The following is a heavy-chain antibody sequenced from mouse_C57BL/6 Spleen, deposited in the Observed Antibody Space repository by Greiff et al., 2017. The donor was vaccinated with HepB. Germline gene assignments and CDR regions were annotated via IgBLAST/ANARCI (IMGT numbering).Heavy chain of an antibody. J-gene: IGHJ4*01. CDR3: ARSLYGSSHYAMDY. D-gene: IGHD1-1*01. CDR1: GFSLSTSGMG. Sequence: QVTLKESGPGILQSSQTLSLTCSFSGFSLSTSGMGVSWIRQPSGKGLEWLAHIYWDDDKRYNPSLKSRLTISKDTSRNQVFRKITSVDTADTATYYCARSLYGSSHYAMDYWGQGTSVTVSS. CDR2: IYWDDDK. V-gene: IGHV8-12*01.